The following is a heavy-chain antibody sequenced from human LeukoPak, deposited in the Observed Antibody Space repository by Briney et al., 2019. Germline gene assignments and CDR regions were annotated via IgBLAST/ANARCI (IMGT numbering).Heavy chain of an antibody. J-gene: IGHJ5*02. D-gene: IGHD3-22*01. Sequence: GGSLTLSCAASGFTFSDYYMSGIRQAPGKGLEWVSYISSSGSTIYYADSVKGRFTISRDNAKNSLYLQMNSLRAEDTAVYYCARGLTYYYDRSGYSWGQGTLVTVSS. CDR1: GFTFSDYY. CDR3: ARGLTYYYDRSGYS. V-gene: IGHV3-11*01. CDR2: ISSSGSTI.